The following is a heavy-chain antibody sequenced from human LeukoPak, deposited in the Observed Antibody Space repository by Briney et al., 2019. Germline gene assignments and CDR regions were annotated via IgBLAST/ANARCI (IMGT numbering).Heavy chain of an antibody. CDR2: ISNGKT. CDR3: VREAGYCAPVCVKTNWFDP. J-gene: IGHJ5*02. D-gene: IGHD2-15*01. V-gene: IGHV3-23*01. CDR1: GFPFSSHA. Sequence: GGSLRLSCAASGFPFSSHAVSWVRQPPGKGLEWVAAISNGKTYYADSVRSRFAISRDDSTNTVYLHMNSLRDEDTALYHCVREAGYCAPVCVKTNWFDPWGQGTLVTVSS.